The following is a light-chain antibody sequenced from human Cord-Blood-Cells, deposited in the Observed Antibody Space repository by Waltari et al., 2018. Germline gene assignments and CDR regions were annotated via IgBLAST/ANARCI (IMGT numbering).Light chain of an antibody. Sequence: DIQMTQFPSSLSASAGDRVTITCRASQSISSYLNWYPQKPGKAPKLLIYAASSLQSGVPSMFSGSGSGTDFTLTIRSLQPEDFATYYCQQSYSTPWTFGQGTKVEIK. V-gene: IGKV1-39*01. CDR2: AAS. J-gene: IGKJ1*01. CDR3: QQSYSTPWT. CDR1: QSISSY.